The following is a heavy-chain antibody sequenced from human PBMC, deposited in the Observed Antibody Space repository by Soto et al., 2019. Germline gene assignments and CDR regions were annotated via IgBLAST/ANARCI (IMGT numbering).Heavy chain of an antibody. CDR3: ARGPKGGGIDY. D-gene: IGHD2-15*01. V-gene: IGHV3-21*01. CDR2: ISSSSSYI. J-gene: IGHJ4*02. CDR1: GFTFSSYS. Sequence: KAGGSLRLSCAASGFTFSSYSMNWVRQAPGKGLEWVSSISSSSSYIYYADSVKGRFTISRDNAKNSLYLQMNSLRAEDTAVYYCARGPKGGGIDYWGQGTLVTVSS.